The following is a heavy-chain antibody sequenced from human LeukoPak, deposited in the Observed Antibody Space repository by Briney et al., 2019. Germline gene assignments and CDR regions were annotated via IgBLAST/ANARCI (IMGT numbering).Heavy chain of an antibody. CDR1: GGSFSGYY. CDR2: IYYSGST. CDR3: ARDFDDGYFDY. J-gene: IGHJ4*02. Sequence: SETLSLTCAVYGGSFSGYYWSWIRQPPGKGLEWIGYIYYSGSTNYNPSLKSRVTISVDTSKNQFSLKLSSVTAADTAVYYCARDFDDGYFDYWGQGTLVTVSS. D-gene: IGHD4-17*01. V-gene: IGHV4-59*01.